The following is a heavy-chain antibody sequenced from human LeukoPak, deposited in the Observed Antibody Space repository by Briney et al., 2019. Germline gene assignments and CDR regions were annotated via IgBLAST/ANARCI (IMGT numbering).Heavy chain of an antibody. V-gene: IGHV4-59*01. CDR2: IYYSGST. CDR3: ARDAAPRGFDY. D-gene: IGHD3-16*01. Sequence: KPSETLSLTCTVSGGSISGYCWSWIRQPPGKGLEWIGYIYYSGSTNYNPSLKSRVTISVDTSKNQFSLKLSSVTAADTAVYYCARDAAPRGFDYWGQGTLVTVSS. CDR1: GGSISGYC. J-gene: IGHJ4*02.